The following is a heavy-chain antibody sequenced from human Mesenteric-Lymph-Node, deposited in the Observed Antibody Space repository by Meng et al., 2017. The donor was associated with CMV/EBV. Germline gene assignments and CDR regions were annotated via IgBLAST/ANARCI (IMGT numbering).Heavy chain of an antibody. Sequence: GESLKISCAASGFSFNDYGMHWVRQPPGKGLEWVAFIRYDGSNKYYADSVKGRFTISRDNSKNTLYLQMNSLRAEDTAVYYCAKDDSSSWYYFDYWGQGTLVTVSS. J-gene: IGHJ4*02. CDR2: IRYDGSNK. CDR1: GFSFNDYG. V-gene: IGHV3-30*02. D-gene: IGHD6-13*01. CDR3: AKDDSSSWYYFDY.